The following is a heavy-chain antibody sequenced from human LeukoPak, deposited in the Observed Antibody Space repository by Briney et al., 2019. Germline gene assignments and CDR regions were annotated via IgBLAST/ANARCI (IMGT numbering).Heavy chain of an antibody. CDR2: ISSSGSTK. D-gene: IGHD6-13*01. Sequence: GRSLRLSCAASAFTFSGYEMNWVRQAPGKGLEWVSYISSSGSTKHYADSVKGRFTISRDNAKNSLYLQMNSLRVEDTAVYYCARDGTAAGLYFDLWGQGTLVTVSS. CDR3: ARDGTAAGLYFDL. V-gene: IGHV3-48*03. J-gene: IGHJ4*01. CDR1: AFTFSGYE.